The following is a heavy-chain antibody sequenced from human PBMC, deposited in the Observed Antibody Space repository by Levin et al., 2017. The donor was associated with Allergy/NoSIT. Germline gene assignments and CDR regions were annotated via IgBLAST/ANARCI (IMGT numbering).Heavy chain of an antibody. CDR1: GGSFSGYY. CDR3: ARGRDKLLWFRELSRSYYMDV. D-gene: IGHD3-10*01. CDR2: INHSGST. V-gene: IGHV4-34*01. Sequence: PSETLSLTCAVYGGSFSGYYWSWIRQPPGKGLEWIGEINHSGSTNYNPSLKSRVTISVDTSKNQFSLKLSSVTAADTAVYYCARGRDKLLWFRELSRSYYMDVWGKGTTVTVSS. J-gene: IGHJ6*03.